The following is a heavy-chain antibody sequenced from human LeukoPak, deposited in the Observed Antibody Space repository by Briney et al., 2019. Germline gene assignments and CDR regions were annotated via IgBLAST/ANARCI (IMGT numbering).Heavy chain of an antibody. J-gene: IGHJ4*02. V-gene: IGHV4-59*06. D-gene: IGHD3-22*01. CDR2: IYYSGST. CDR1: GDSINSYY. CDR3: AREGSSGYDY. Sequence: PSETLSLTCTISGDSINSYYWSWIRQPPGKGLEWIGYIYYSGSTYYNPSLKSRVTISVDTSKNQFSLKLSSVTAADTAVYYCAREGSSGYDYWGQGTLVTVSS.